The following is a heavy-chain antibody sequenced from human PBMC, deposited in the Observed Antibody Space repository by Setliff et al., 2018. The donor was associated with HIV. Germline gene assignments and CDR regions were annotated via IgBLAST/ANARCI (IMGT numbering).Heavy chain of an antibody. CDR3: ARVPVAGANWFDP. Sequence: SETLSLTCTVSGGSISGYHWNWIRQSPGKRLEWIGSVSQSGSTYYNPSLKSRITISVDRSKNLFSLKLISVTAADQGVYYCARVPVAGANWFDPWGLGTLVTVSS. D-gene: IGHD2-21*01. CDR1: GGSISGYH. J-gene: IGHJ5*02. V-gene: IGHV4-59*04. CDR2: VSQSGST.